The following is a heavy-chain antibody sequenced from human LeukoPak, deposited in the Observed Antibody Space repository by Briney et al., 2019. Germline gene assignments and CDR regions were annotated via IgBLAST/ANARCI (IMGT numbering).Heavy chain of an antibody. CDR3: ARDLTPLIAAGGLDY. CDR1: GFTFSDYA. J-gene: IGHJ4*02. Sequence: GGSLRLSCAASGFTFSDYAMHWVRQAPGKGLEWVAVISYDGSNKYYADSVKGRFTISRDNSKNTLYLQMNSLRAEDTAVYYCARDLTPLIAAGGLDYWGQGTLVTVSS. CDR2: ISYDGSNK. D-gene: IGHD6-13*01. V-gene: IGHV3-30*04.